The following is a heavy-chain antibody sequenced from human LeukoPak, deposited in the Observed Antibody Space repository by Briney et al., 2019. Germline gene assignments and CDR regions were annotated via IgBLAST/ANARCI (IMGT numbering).Heavy chain of an antibody. J-gene: IGHJ4*02. CDR1: GFTFSTYT. CDR2: ISSRSSYI. D-gene: IGHD2-2*01. V-gene: IGHV3-21*01. Sequence: GGSLRLSCAASGFTFSTYTMNWVRQAPGKGLEWVSSISSRSSYIYYADSVKGRFTISRDNAKNSLYLQMNSLRAEDTAVYYCARGGYCSSTSCYVIYWGQGTLVTVSS. CDR3: ARGGYCSSTSCYVIY.